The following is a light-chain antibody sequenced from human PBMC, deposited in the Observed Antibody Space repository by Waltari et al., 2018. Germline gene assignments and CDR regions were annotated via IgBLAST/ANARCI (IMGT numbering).Light chain of an antibody. CDR3: QQRSNWPLFT. V-gene: IGKV3-11*01. Sequence: EIVLTQSPATLSLSPGERATLSCRASQSVSSYLAWYQQKPGQAPRLLNYDASNRAPGIPARFSGSGSGTDFTLTISSLEPEDFAVYYCQQRSNWPLFTFGPGTKVDIK. CDR2: DAS. J-gene: IGKJ3*01. CDR1: QSVSSY.